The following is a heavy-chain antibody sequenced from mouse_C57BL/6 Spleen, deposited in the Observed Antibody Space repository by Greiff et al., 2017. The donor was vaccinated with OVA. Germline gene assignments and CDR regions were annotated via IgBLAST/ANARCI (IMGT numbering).Heavy chain of an antibody. CDR3: ARGYYGSYFDG. J-gene: IGHJ2*01. Sequence: EVKLEESGGGLVKPGGSLKLSCAASGFTFSDYGMHWVRQAPEKGLEWVAYISSGSSTIYYADTVKGRFTISRDNAKNTLFLQMNSLRAEDTAMYCCARGYYGSYFDGWGKGTTLTVSS. V-gene: IGHV5-17*01. D-gene: IGHD1-1*01. CDR2: ISSGSSTI. CDR1: GFTFSDYG.